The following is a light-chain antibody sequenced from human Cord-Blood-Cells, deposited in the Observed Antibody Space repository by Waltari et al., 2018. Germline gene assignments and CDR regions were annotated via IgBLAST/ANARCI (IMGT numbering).Light chain of an antibody. CDR3: QQYYSTPRT. CDR2: WAS. V-gene: IGKV4-1*01. J-gene: IGKJ1*01. Sequence: DIVMTQSPDSLAVSLGERSTSTCKSSQSVLYSSNNKNYLAWYQQKPGQPPKLLIYWASTRESGVPDRFSGSGSGTDFTLTISSLQAEDVAVYYCQQYYSTPRTFGQGTKVEIK. CDR1: QSVLYSSNNKNY.